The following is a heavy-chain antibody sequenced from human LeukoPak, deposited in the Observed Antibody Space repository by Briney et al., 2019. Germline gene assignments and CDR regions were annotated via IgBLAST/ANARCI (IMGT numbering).Heavy chain of an antibody. CDR2: IYYSGIT. V-gene: IGHV4-59*01. CDR1: GGSISTYY. D-gene: IGHD2-15*01. CDR3: ARDLAYCSGGRCYSRWFDP. Sequence: SETLSLTCTVSGGSISTYYWSWMRQTPEKGLEWIGYIYYSGITNNNPSLNSRVTISVDTSKNQFSLKLSSVTAADTAVYYCARDLAYCSGGRCYSRWFDPWGQGTLVTVSS. J-gene: IGHJ5*02.